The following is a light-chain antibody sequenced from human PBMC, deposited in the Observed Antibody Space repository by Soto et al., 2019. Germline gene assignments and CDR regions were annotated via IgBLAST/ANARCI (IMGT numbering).Light chain of an antibody. J-gene: IGLJ3*02. CDR1: SSDVGGYNY. Sequence: QSALTHPASVSGSPGQSITISCTGTSSDVGGYNYVSWFQQHPGKAPKLMIYVVSNRPSGISNRFSGSKSGNTASLTISGLQAEDEADYYCSSYTTSSSWVFGGGTKVTVL. CDR2: VVS. CDR3: SSYTTSSSWV. V-gene: IGLV2-14*01.